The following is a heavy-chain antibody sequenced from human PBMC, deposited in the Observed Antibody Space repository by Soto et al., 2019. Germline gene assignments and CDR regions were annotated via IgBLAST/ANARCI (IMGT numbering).Heavy chain of an antibody. D-gene: IGHD2-2*03. V-gene: IGHV1-69*13. Sequence: GASVKVSCKASGGTFSSYAISWVRQAPGQGLEWMGGIIPIFGTANYAQKFQGRVTITADESTSTAYMELSSLRSEDTAVYYCARAMDIVVVPAAISIHYYYYGMDVWGQGTTVTVSS. CDR1: GGTFSSYA. CDR2: IIPIFGTA. J-gene: IGHJ6*02. CDR3: ARAMDIVVVPAAISIHYYYYGMDV.